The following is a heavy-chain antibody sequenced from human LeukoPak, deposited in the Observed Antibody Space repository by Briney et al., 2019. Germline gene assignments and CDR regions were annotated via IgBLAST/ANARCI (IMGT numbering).Heavy chain of an antibody. D-gene: IGHD6-13*01. CDR2: ISYDGSNK. CDR3: SREASLVAAAGNYYYYYKDV. V-gene: IGHV3-30*04. J-gene: IGHJ6*03. Sequence: GGSLRLSCAASGFTFSSYAMHWVRQAPGKGLEWVAVISYDGSNKYYADSVKGRFTISRDNSKNTLYLQMNSLRAEDTAVYYCSREASLVAAAGNYYYYYKDVWGKGTTVTVFS. CDR1: GFTFSSYA.